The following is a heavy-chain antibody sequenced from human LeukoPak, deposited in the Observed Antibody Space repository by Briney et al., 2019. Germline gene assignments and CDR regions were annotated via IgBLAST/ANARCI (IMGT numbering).Heavy chain of an antibody. V-gene: IGHV3-21*01. Sequence: GGSLRLSCAASGFTFSSYSMNWVRQAPGKGLEWVSSITTSSSYIHYADSVKGRFTISRDNAKNSLYLQMNSLRAEDTAEYYCARVLLGGSGSYLDAFDIWGQGTMVTVSS. J-gene: IGHJ3*02. CDR3: ARVLLGGSGSYLDAFDI. CDR2: ITTSSSYI. D-gene: IGHD3-10*01. CDR1: GFTFSSYS.